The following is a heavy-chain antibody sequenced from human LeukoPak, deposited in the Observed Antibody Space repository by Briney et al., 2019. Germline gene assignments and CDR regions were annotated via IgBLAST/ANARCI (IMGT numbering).Heavy chain of an antibody. D-gene: IGHD6-13*01. CDR1: GGSFSGYY. V-gene: IGHV4-34*10. Sequence: SETLSLTRAVYGGSFSGYYWTWTRQSPGKGLEWIGQINHVGFTTYNPSLQSRISMSVDTSKSQFSLRLSSVTVADTATYFCARLRMGSSRWLFPEDFWGQGTQVAVSS. CDR2: INHVGFT. J-gene: IGHJ4*02. CDR3: ARLRMGSSRWLFPEDF.